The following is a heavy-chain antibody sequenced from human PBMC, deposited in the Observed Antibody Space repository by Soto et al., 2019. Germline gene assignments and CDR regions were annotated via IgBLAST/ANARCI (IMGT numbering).Heavy chain of an antibody. D-gene: IGHD3-16*02. Sequence: QVQLVQSGAEVKKPGSSVKVSCKSSGGTFRSYDISWVRQAPGQGLEWMGDISPLFNTATYAQKFQGRVTITADESTSTSYMELTRLRSEATAVYYCASGDAATLGGLTVQYYYGMDVWGQGTTVTVSS. J-gene: IGHJ6*02. V-gene: IGHV1-69*01. CDR2: ISPLFNTA. CDR1: GGTFRSYD. CDR3: ASGDAATLGGLTVQYYYGMDV.